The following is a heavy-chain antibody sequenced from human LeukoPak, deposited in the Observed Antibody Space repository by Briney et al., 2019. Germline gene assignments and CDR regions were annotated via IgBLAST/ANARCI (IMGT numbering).Heavy chain of an antibody. CDR3: ARRGIAAAGIDY. V-gene: IGHV1-2*02. Sequence: ASVKVSCKASGYTFTGYYMHWVRQAPGQGLEWMGWINPNSGGTNYAQKFQGRVTMTRDTSSSTAYMELSRLRSDDTAVYYCARRGIAAAGIDYWGQGTLVTVSS. D-gene: IGHD6-13*01. CDR2: INPNSGGT. J-gene: IGHJ4*02. CDR1: GYTFTGYY.